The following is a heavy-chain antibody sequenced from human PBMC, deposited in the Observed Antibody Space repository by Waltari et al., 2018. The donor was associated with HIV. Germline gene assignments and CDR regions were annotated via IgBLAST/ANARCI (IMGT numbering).Heavy chain of an antibody. Sequence: EVQLVESGGGLVKPGGSLSLSCGASGLTCSSCGMNWVRQAPGKGLEWVSSISSSSSYIYYADSVKGRFTISRDNAKNSLYLQMNSLRAEDTAVYYCAREMGIAAADTFDYWGQGTLVTVSS. J-gene: IGHJ4*02. CDR1: GLTCSSCG. CDR3: AREMGIAAADTFDY. V-gene: IGHV3-21*01. D-gene: IGHD6-13*01. CDR2: ISSSSSYI.